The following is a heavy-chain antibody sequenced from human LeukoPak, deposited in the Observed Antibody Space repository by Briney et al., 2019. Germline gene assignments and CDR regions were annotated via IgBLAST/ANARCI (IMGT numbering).Heavy chain of an antibody. CDR3: ARDPYYYDSSGYYSWD. Sequence: SVKVSCKASGGTFSSYAISWVRQAPGQGLEWMGGIIPIFGTANYAQKFQGRVTITADESTSTAYMELSSLRSEDTAVYYYARDPYYYDSSGYYSWDWGQGTLVTVSS. V-gene: IGHV1-69*01. CDR2: IIPIFGTA. D-gene: IGHD3-22*01. J-gene: IGHJ4*02. CDR1: GGTFSSYA.